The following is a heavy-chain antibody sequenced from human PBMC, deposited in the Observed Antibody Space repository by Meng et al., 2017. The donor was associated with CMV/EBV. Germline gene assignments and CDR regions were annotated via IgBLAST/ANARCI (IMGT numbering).Heavy chain of an antibody. CDR2: ISAYNGNT. Sequence: VRLWSFGVELKKPGASVKVSCKACGYSFTSYGIRWGRQAPGQGLEWMGWISAYNGNTNYAQKLQGRVTMTTDTSTSTAYMELRSLRSDDTAVYYCARGGRYYYDSSGYCDYWGQGTLVTVSS. CDR3: ARGGRYYYDSSGYCDY. V-gene: IGHV1-18*01. J-gene: IGHJ4*02. CDR1: GYSFTSYG. D-gene: IGHD3-22*01.